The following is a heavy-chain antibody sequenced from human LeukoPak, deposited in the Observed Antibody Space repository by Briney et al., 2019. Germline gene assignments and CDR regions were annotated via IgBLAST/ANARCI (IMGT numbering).Heavy chain of an antibody. CDR1: GFTFSDYD. CDR3: VRVAKERVGGVYYFDY. D-gene: IGHD1-1*01. CDR2: IGTAGDT. V-gene: IGHV3-13*01. Sequence: PGGSLRLSCAASGFTFSDYDMHWVRQATGKGLEWVSAIGTAGDTYYTGSVKGRFTISRENAKNSLYLQMNSLSAGDTAVYYCVRVAKERVGGVYYFDYWGQGTPVTVSS. J-gene: IGHJ4*02.